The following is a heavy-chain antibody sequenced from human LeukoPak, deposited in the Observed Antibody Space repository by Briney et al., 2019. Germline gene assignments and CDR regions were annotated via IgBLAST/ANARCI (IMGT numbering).Heavy chain of an antibody. CDR3: ARGLVVSTISTHYYYGMDV. CDR2: ITHSGST. CDR1: GGSFSDHY. D-gene: IGHD5/OR15-5a*01. V-gene: IGHV4-34*01. Sequence: PSETLSLTCTVTGGSFSDHYCSWIRQPPGKGLEWIGEITHSGSTNYNTSLKSRVTISVDTSETQFSLKLSSVTAADTAVYYCARGLVVSTISTHYYYGMDVWGQGTTVTVSS. J-gene: IGHJ6*02.